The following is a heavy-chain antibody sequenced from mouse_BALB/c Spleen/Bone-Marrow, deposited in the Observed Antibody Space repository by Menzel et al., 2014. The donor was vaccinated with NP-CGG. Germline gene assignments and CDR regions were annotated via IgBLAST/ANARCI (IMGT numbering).Heavy chain of an antibody. J-gene: IGHJ4*01. V-gene: IGHV5-2*01. D-gene: IGHD2-14*01. CDR3: ARHNYRYDDYAMGY. CDR2: INSDGGST. CDR1: VYEFPSHD. Sequence: EVKLVESGGGLVQPGESLKLSCESNVYEFPSHDMSWVRKTPEKRLELVAAINSDGGSTYYPDTMERRFIISRDNTKKTLYLQMSSLRSEDTALYYCARHNYRYDDYAMGYWGQGTSVTVSS.